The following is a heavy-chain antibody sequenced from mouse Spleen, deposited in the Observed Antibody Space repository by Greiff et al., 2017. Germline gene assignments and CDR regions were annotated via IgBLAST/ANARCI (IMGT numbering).Heavy chain of an antibody. J-gene: IGHJ2*01. V-gene: IGHV3-6*01. Sequence: EVKLMESGPGLVKPSQSLSLTCSVTGYSITSGYYWNWIRQFPGNKLEWMGYISYDGSNNYNPSLKNRISITRDTSKNQFFLKLNSVTTEDTATYYCARVYYRYDDYFDYWGQGTTLTVSS. CDR2: ISYDGSN. D-gene: IGHD2-14*01. CDR1: GYSITSGYY. CDR3: ARVYYRYDDYFDY.